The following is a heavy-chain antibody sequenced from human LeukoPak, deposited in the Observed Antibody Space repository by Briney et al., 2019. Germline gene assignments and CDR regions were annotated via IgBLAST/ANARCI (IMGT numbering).Heavy chain of an antibody. CDR2: ISAYNGNT. CDR1: GYTFTSYG. CDR3: ARDLLWELPRAPNWFDP. J-gene: IGHJ5*02. Sequence: VASVKVSCKASGYTFTSYGISWVRQAPGQGLEWMGWISAYNGNTNYAQKLQGRVTMTTDTSTSTAYMELRSLRSDDTAVYYCARDLLWELPRAPNWFDPWGQGALVAVSS. V-gene: IGHV1-18*01. D-gene: IGHD1-26*01.